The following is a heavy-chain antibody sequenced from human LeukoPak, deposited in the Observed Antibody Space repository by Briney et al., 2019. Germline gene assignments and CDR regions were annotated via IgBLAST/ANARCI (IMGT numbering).Heavy chain of an antibody. CDR1: GYIFNDYA. CDR2: INTNNGKP. J-gene: IGHJ6*03. Sequence: ASVKVSCKASGYIFNDYAINWVRQAPGQGLEWMGWINTNNGKPTYAPGFTRRFVFSFDTSVSTAYLQISSLEAEDTAVYYCARGRGVAVTGVIYFYYVDVWAKGTTVTVSS. CDR3: ARGRGVAVTGVIYFYYVDV. D-gene: IGHD6-19*01. V-gene: IGHV7-4-1*02.